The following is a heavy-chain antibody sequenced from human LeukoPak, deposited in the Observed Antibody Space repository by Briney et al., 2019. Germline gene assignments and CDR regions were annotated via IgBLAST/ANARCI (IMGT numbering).Heavy chain of an antibody. V-gene: IGHV3-30*02. Sequence: GGSLRLSCAASGFTFSSYGMHWVRQAPGKGLEWVAFIRYDGSNKYYADSVKGRFTISRDNSKNTPYLQMNSLRAEDTAVYYCARVPRVSIAVAGTLDYWGQGTLVTVSS. D-gene: IGHD6-19*01. CDR2: IRYDGSNK. CDR3: ARVPRVSIAVAGTLDY. J-gene: IGHJ4*02. CDR1: GFTFSSYG.